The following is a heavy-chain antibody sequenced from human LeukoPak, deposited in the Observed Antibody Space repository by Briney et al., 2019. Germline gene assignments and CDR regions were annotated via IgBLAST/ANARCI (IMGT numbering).Heavy chain of an antibody. V-gene: IGHV3-74*01. J-gene: IGHJ4*02. CDR1: GFTFTNYW. Sequence: GGSLRLSCAASGFTFTNYWMHWVRQTPGKGLVWVSRINSDGSSTTYADSVKGRFTISRDNAKNTLYLQMNSLRAEDTALYYCARAEYYYDSGGYSYYFDYWGQGTLVTVSS. CDR3: ARAEYYYDSGGYSYYFDY. D-gene: IGHD3-22*01. CDR2: INSDGSST.